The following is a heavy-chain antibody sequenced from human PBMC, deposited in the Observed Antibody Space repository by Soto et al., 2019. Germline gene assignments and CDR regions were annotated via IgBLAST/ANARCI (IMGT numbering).Heavy chain of an antibody. J-gene: IGHJ5*02. V-gene: IGHV3-23*01. CDR1: GFTFSSYA. D-gene: IGHD2-15*01. CDR2: ISGSESSK. Sequence: GGSLRLSCAASGFTFSSYAMSWVRQAPGKGLEWVSAISGSESSKYYADSVKGRFTISRDSSKSTLYLQMSSLRPDDTAVYYCAKAQYYSASSCYYFEAWGQGTRVTVSS. CDR3: AKAQYYSASSCYYFEA.